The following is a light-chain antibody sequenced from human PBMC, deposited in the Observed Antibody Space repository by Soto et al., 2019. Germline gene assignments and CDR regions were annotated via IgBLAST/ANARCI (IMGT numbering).Light chain of an antibody. CDR1: QSVSSSY. J-gene: IGKJ4*01. Sequence: EIVLTQSPGTLSLSPGERATLSCRASQSVSSSYLAWYQQKPGQAPRLLTYGASSRATGIPDRFSGSGSGTDFTLTISRLEPEDFAVYYCHQYASSPLTFGGGTKVEIK. CDR2: GAS. V-gene: IGKV3-20*01. CDR3: HQYASSPLT.